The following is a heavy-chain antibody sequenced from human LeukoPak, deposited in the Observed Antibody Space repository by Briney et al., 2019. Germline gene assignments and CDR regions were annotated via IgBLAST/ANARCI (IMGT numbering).Heavy chain of an antibody. CDR3: AREESPLLWFGESHTDAFDI. Sequence: PSETLSLTCAVSGGSISSSNWWSWVRQPPGKRLEWIGEIYHSGSTNYNPSLKSRVTISVDTSKNQFSLKLSSVTAADTAVYYCAREESPLLWFGESHTDAFDIWGQGTMVTVSS. CDR1: GGSISSSNW. V-gene: IGHV4-4*02. CDR2: IYHSGST. J-gene: IGHJ3*02. D-gene: IGHD3-10*01.